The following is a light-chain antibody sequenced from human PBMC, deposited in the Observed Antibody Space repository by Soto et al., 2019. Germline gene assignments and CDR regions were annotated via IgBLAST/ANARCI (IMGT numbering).Light chain of an antibody. CDR1: LSVSSN. J-gene: IGKJ5*01. Sequence: EILLTQSPGTLSLSPGERATLSCRASLSVSSNYVAWYQQKPGQAPRLLIYGASSRATGIPARFSGSGSGTEFTLTISSLQSEDFAVYYCQQYDNWPTITFGQGTRLEIK. V-gene: IGKV3-15*01. CDR2: GAS. CDR3: QQYDNWPTIT.